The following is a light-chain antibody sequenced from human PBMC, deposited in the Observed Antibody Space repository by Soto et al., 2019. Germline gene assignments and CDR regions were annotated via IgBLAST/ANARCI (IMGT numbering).Light chain of an antibody. CDR1: QSISNH. J-gene: IGKJ4*01. CDR2: AAS. CDR3: QQSYSTPLT. V-gene: IGKV1-39*01. Sequence: DIQMTQSPSSLSASVEDRFIITCRASQSISNHLNWYQQKPGKAPKLLIFAASSLQSGVPSRFSGSRSGPDFTLTISSLQPEDFATYYCQQSYSTPLTFGGGTKVDIK.